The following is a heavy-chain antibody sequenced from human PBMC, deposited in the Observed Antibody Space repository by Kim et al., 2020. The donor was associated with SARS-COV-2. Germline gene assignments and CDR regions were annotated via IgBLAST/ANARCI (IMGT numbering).Heavy chain of an antibody. CDR1: GYTFTSYY. J-gene: IGHJ6*02. Sequence: ASEKVSCKASGYTFTSYYIHWVRQAPGQGLAWMVIINPSRGSKSYEQKSQDRVTMTSDTSTGTVYIELISLRSEETAVYYCSRPDRGGDLSGNYGMDVWG. V-gene: IGHV1-46*01. D-gene: IGHD2-21*01. CDR2: INPSRGSK. CDR3: SRPDRGGDLSGNYGMDV.